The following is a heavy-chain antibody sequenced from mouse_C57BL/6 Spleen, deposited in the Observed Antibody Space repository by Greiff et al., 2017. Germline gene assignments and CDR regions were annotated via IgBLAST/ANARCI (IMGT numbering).Heavy chain of an antibody. J-gene: IGHJ4*01. CDR3: ARRDGISSYYAMDY. CDR2: ISSGSSTI. V-gene: IGHV5-17*01. Sequence: EVKLQESGGGLVKPGGSLKLSCAASGFTFSDYGMHWVRQAPEKGLEWVAYISSGSSTIYYADTVKGRFTIARDNAKTTLFLQMTRLRSAYTAMYYCARRDGISSYYAMDYWGQVPSVTVSS. D-gene: IGHD1-1*01. CDR1: GFTFSDYG.